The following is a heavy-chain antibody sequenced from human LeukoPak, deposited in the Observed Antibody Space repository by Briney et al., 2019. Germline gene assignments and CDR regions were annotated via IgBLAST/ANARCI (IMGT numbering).Heavy chain of an antibody. J-gene: IGHJ4*02. CDR1: KFTFSNYW. D-gene: IGHD3-16*01. Sequence: GGSLRLSCGASKFTFSNYWMSWVRQAPGKGLEWVAYMNQLGNEKNYLDSVKGRFTISRDNAKNSLYLQMTSLRAEDTAVYYCARGTYYYEFWGQGTLVTVSS. CDR2: MNQLGNEK. CDR3: ARGTYYYEF. V-gene: IGHV3-7*04.